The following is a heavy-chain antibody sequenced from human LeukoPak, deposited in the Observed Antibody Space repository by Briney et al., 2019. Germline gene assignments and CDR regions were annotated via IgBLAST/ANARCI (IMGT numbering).Heavy chain of an antibody. V-gene: IGHV4-39*01. CDR2: IYYSGST. CDR1: GGSVSSSSYY. Sequence: SETLSLTCTVSGGSVSSSSYYWGWIRQPPGKGLECIGSIYYSGSTYYNPSLESRLTISVDTSKNQFSLKLTSVTAADTAVYYCARHLRYYGILMWFDPWGQGTLVTVSS. J-gene: IGHJ5*02. CDR3: ARHLRYYGILMWFDP. D-gene: IGHD3-9*01.